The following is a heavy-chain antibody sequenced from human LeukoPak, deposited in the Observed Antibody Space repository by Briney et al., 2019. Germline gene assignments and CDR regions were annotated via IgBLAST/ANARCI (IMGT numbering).Heavy chain of an antibody. J-gene: IGHJ5*02. CDR3: AKETTYYDILTGYYSAGWFDP. Sequence: PGGTLRLSCAASGFTFSSYGMSWVRQAPGKGLEWVSAISGSGGSTYYADSVKGRFTISRANSKNTLYLQMNSLRAEDTAVYYCAKETTYYDILTGYYSAGWFDPWGQGTLVTVSS. CDR2: ISGSGGST. V-gene: IGHV3-23*01. CDR1: GFTFSSYG. D-gene: IGHD3-9*01.